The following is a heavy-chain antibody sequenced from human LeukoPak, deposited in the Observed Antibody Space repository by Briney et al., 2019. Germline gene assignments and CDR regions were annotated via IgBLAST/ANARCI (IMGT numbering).Heavy chain of an antibody. CDR3: ARDWYGYSYAHY. CDR1: GFTFSSYA. CDR2: IYSGGST. J-gene: IGHJ4*02. D-gene: IGHD5-18*01. V-gene: IGHV3-53*01. Sequence: GGSLRLSCVASGFTFSSYAMSWVRQAPGKGLEWVSVIYSGGSTYYADSVKGRFTISRDNSKNTLYLQMNSLRAEDTAVYYCARDWYGYSYAHYWGQGTLVTVSS.